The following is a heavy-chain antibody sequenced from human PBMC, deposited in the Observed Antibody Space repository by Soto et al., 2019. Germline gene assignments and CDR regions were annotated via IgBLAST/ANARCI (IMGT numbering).Heavy chain of an antibody. CDR3: ARGDCVGGTCYSLAGSFYYYMDV. CDR2: INSDGSVS. Sequence: EVQLVESGGGLVQPGGSLRLSCAASGFTFSNYWMYWVRQAPGKWLEWVSRINSDGSVSSHADSVRGRLTISRDNVKNPLYLHMDSLRAEDTAVYFCARGDCVGGTCYSLAGSFYYYMDVWGKGTTVTVFS. J-gene: IGHJ6*03. CDR1: GFTFSNYW. V-gene: IGHV3-74*02. D-gene: IGHD2-15*01.